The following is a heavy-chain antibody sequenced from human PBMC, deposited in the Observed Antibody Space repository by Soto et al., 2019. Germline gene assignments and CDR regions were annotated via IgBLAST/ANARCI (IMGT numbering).Heavy chain of an antibody. CDR2: IIPIFGTA. CDR1: GGTFSSYA. Sequence: GASVKVSCKASGGTFSSYAISWVRQAPGQGLEWMGGIIPIFGTANYAQKFQGRVTITADESTSTAYMELSSLRSEDTAVYYCAGEHPGWFDPWGQGTLVTVSS. CDR3: AGEHPGWFDP. J-gene: IGHJ5*02. V-gene: IGHV1-69*13.